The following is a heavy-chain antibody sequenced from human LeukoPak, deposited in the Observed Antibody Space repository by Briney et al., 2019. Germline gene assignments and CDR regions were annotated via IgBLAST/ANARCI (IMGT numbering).Heavy chain of an antibody. Sequence: ASVKVSCKASGYTFTTFGITWVRQAPGQGLEWMGWINTYNGNTNYAQNLQGRVPMTTDTSPSTAYMELRSLTSDDTAVYYCARLGSDCGGGNCYWGQGTLVTVSS. CDR2: INTYNGNT. V-gene: IGHV1-18*01. CDR3: ARLGSDCGGGNCY. J-gene: IGHJ4*02. D-gene: IGHD2-15*01. CDR1: GYTFTTFG.